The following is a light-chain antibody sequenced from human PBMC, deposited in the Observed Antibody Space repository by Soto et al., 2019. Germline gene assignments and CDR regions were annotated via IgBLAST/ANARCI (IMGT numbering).Light chain of an antibody. CDR1: QSVSSSY. CDR3: QQYGSSPTWT. V-gene: IGKV3-20*01. CDR2: GEA. Sequence: EIVLTQSPGTLSLSPGERATLSCRASQSVSSSYLAWYQQKPGQAPRRLIYGEASRATGIPDRFSGSGSGTDYILTISRLEPEDSAVYYCQQYGSSPTWTFGQGTKVEIK. J-gene: IGKJ1*01.